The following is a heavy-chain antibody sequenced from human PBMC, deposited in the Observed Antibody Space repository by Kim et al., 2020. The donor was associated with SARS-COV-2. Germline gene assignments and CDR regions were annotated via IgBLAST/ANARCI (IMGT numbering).Heavy chain of an antibody. V-gene: IGHV3-49*04. CDR1: GFTFDNYA. J-gene: IGHJ4*02. CDR3: ARGRYGVNAGQSYYGF. Sequence: GGSLRLSCTASGFTFDNYAMSWVRQAPGKGLVWVCFIKSKAFPGATAYSASVKGRFTISRDDSTSIFYLQMNSLKDEDTAVYYCARGRYGVNAGQSYYGFGGQGTGVT. CDR2: IKSKAFPGAT. D-gene: IGHD2-8*01.